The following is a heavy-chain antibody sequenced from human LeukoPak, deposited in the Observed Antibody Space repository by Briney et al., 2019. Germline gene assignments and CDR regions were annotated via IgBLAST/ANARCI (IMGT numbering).Heavy chain of an antibody. CDR1: GFTFSSYG. CDR2: ISYDGSNK. V-gene: IGHV3-30*18. CDR3: AKDEEIATISNSDY. D-gene: IGHD5-24*01. J-gene: IGHJ4*02. Sequence: GGSLRLSCAASGFTFSSYGMHWVRQAPGKGLEWVAVISYDGSNKYYADSVKGRFTISRDNSKNTLYLQMNSLRAEDTAVYYCAKDEEIATISNSDYWGQGTLVTVSS.